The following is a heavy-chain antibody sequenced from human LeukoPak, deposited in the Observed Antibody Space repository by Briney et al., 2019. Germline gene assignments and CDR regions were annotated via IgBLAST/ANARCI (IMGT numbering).Heavy chain of an antibody. V-gene: IGHV1-46*01. CDR2: IHPSGGST. Sequence: ASVKVSCKASGYTSTIYAMNWVRQAPGQGLEWMGIIHPSGGSTSYAQKFQGRVTMTRDMSTSTAYMELSRLRSDDTAVYYCARGGLLRYFDWSPRFDYWGQGTLVTVSS. CDR3: ARGGLLRYFDWSPRFDY. J-gene: IGHJ4*02. D-gene: IGHD3-9*01. CDR1: GYTSTIYA.